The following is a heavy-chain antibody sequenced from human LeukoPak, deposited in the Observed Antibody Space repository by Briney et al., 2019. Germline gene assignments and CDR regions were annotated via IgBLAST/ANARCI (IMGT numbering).Heavy chain of an antibody. Sequence: GSLRLSCAASGFTFSNYGMSWVRQAPGKGLEWIGYIYYSGSTNYNPSLKSRVTISVDTSKNQFSLKLSSVTAADTAVYYCARGPYGMDVWGQGTTVTVSS. CDR3: ARGPYGMDV. J-gene: IGHJ6*02. CDR1: GFTFSNYG. CDR2: IYYSGST. V-gene: IGHV4-59*01.